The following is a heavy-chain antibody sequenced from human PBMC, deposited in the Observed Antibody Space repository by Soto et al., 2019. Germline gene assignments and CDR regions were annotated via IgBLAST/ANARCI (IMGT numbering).Heavy chain of an antibody. J-gene: IGHJ4*02. CDR3: ARDPRREVTSFLNY. V-gene: IGHV3-48*02. CDR2: ISSSSGTP. CDR1: AFTFTSYS. D-gene: IGHD2-21*02. Sequence: PGGSLRLSCAASAFTFTSYSMNWVRQVPGKGLEWLAYISSSSGTPYYADSVKGRFTISRDNVKNSLDLQMNSLRDEDTAVYYCARDPRREVTSFLNYWGQGILVTVSS.